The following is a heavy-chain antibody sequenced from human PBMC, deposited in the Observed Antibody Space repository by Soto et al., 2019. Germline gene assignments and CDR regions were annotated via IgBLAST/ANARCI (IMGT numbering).Heavy chain of an antibody. CDR3: ARESGSTRPWIDY. J-gene: IGHJ4*02. CDR1: GFILSSYD. V-gene: IGHV3-30*03. Sequence: QVQLVESGGGVVQPGRSLRLSCTVSGFILSSYDIHWVRQAPGRGLEWVAFISYDGVKKDYADSVKGRFTISRDNSENTVYLQMNSLRAADTAVYYCARESGSTRPWIDYWGQGTLVTVS. CDR2: ISYDGVKK. D-gene: IGHD6-6*01.